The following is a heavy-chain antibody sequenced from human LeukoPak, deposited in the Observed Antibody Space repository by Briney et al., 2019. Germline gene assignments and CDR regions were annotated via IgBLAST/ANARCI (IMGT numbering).Heavy chain of an antibody. V-gene: IGHV4-59*08. Sequence: PSETLSLTCTVSGGSISSYYWSWIRQPPGKGLEWIGYIYYSGSTNYNPSLKSRVTISVDTSKNQFSLKLSSVTAADTAVHYCARLVGAHNWFDPWGQGTLVTVSS. CDR1: GGSISSYY. CDR3: ARLVGAHNWFDP. J-gene: IGHJ5*02. D-gene: IGHD1-26*01. CDR2: IYYSGST.